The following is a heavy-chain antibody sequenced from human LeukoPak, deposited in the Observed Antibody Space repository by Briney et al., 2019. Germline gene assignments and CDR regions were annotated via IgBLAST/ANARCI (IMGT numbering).Heavy chain of an antibody. V-gene: IGHV3-23*01. CDR2: ISGSGDST. J-gene: IGHJ4*02. CDR1: GLTFNSYW. CDR3: ARGRLAVMDY. Sequence: GGSLRLSCAASGLTFNSYWMHWVRQVAGKGLEWVSAISGSGDSTYYADSVKGRFTISRDNSKDTVFLQLNSLRAEDAAVYYCARGRLAVMDYWGQGTLVTVSS. D-gene: IGHD2-21*01.